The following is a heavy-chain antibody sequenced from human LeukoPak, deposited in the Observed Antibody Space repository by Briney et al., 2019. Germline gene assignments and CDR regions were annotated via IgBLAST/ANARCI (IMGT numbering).Heavy chain of an antibody. V-gene: IGHV3-74*01. Sequence: PGGSLRLSCAASGFTFSSYWMHWVRQAPGKGLVWVSRISIDGSSTSYADSVKGRFTISRDNAKNTLYLQMNSLRDEDTAVYYCARDGSMVRGVYVARAFDIWGQGTMVTVSS. CDR2: ISIDGSST. CDR1: GFTFSSYW. CDR3: ARDGSMVRGVYVARAFDI. D-gene: IGHD3-10*01. J-gene: IGHJ3*02.